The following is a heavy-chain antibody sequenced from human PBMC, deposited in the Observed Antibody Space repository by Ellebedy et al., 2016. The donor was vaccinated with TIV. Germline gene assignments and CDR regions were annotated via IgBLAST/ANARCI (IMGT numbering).Heavy chain of an antibody. J-gene: IGHJ4*02. D-gene: IGHD6-6*01. CDR1: GGSISSYY. CDR3: ARRSSYSSSIVN. V-gene: IGHV4-59*08. Sequence: MPSETLSLTCTVSGGSISSYYWSWIRQPPGKGLEWIGYIYYSGSTNYNPSLKSRVTISVDTSNNQFSLKLSSVTAADTAVYYCARRSSYSSSIVNWGQGTLVTVSS. CDR2: IYYSGST.